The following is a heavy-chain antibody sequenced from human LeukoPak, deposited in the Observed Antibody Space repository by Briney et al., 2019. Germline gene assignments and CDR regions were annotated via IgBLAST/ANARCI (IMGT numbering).Heavy chain of an antibody. V-gene: IGHV4-4*07. Sequence: PSETLSLTCTVSGGPISSYYWSWIRQPAGKGLEWIGRIYTSGSTNYNPSLKSRVTMSVDTSKNQFSLKLSSVTAADTAVYYCAREAEEFRRRYYDFWSGLYMDVWGKGTTVTVSS. D-gene: IGHD3-3*01. J-gene: IGHJ6*03. CDR1: GGPISSYY. CDR3: AREAEEFRRRYYDFWSGLYMDV. CDR2: IYTSGST.